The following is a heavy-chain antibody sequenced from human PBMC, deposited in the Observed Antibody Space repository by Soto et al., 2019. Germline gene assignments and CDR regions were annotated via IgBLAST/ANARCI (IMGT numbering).Heavy chain of an antibody. V-gene: IGHV3-23*01. D-gene: IGHD6-13*01. CDR1: ACTLTNFA. Sequence: PGGCLRLSGAASACTLTNFAMSQVRQSPGKGQEGVSVISGAGGTTYDADTMNGWITISRDNTKHTLNLRMKSQRADDTSIYSSPTVAAAAAGPFQFYYGMEVWGQGTTVAAS. CDR3: PTVAAAAAGPFQFYYGMEV. CDR2: ISGAGGTT. J-gene: IGHJ6*02.